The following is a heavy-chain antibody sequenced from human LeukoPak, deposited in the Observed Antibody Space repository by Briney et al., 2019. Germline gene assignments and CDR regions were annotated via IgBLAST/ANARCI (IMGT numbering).Heavy chain of an antibody. CDR1: GGSISSSSYF. CDR3: ARGYSSSWYFNWFDP. J-gene: IGHJ5*02. D-gene: IGHD6-13*01. CDR2: IYHSGST. Sequence: SETLSLTCTVSGGSISSSSYFWGWIRQPPGKGLEWIGTIYHSGSTYYNPSLKSRVTISVDTSKNQFSLKLSSVTAADTAVYYCARGYSSSWYFNWFDPWGQGTLVTVSS. V-gene: IGHV4-39*07.